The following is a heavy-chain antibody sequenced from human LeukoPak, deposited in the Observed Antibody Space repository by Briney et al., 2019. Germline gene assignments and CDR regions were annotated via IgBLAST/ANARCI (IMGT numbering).Heavy chain of an antibody. V-gene: IGHV1-46*01. CDR1: VYTFTSYY. Sequence: SVKVSCQACVYTFTSYYMHWVRQAPGQGLEWMGIINPSGGSTSYAQKFQGRVTMTRYTATNTVYMELSNRSFEETSVYYCATASECSSASCLTWFAAWGQGTLVTVSS. CDR2: INPSGGST. D-gene: IGHD2-2*01. J-gene: IGHJ5*02. CDR3: ATASECSSASCLTWFAA.